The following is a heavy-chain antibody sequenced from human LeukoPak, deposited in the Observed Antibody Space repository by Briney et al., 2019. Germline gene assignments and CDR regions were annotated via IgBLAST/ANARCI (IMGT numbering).Heavy chain of an antibody. J-gene: IGHJ4*02. CDR2: ISGSGGST. Sequence: GGSLRLSCAASGFTFSSYGMSWVRQAPGKGLEWVSAISGSGGSTYYADSVKGRFTVSRDNSKNTLYLQMNSLRAEDTAVYYCAKDPSFDIWVFGASWYFDCWGQGTLVTVSS. V-gene: IGHV3-23*01. CDR3: AKDPSFDIWVFGASWYFDC. CDR1: GFTFSSYG. D-gene: IGHD3-9*01.